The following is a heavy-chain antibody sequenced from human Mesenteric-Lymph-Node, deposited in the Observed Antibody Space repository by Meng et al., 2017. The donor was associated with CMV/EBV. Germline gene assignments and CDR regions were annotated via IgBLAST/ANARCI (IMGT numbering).Heavy chain of an antibody. V-gene: IGHV3-53*01. CDR2: IYSGGNT. Sequence: GESLKIYCAASGFSVSNNYMSWVRQAPGKGPEWVSFIYSGGNTYYADSVKGRFTISRDNSKNTLDLQMNSLRAEDTAVYYCASTNNWPGVGAFDIWGQGTMVTVSS. CDR1: GFSVSNNY. J-gene: IGHJ3*02. D-gene: IGHD1-1*01. CDR3: ASTNNWPGVGAFDI.